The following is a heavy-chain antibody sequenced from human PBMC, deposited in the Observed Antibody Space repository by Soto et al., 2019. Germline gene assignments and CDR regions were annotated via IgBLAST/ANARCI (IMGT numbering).Heavy chain of an antibody. V-gene: IGHV1-69*02. CDR2: IFPLTDIP. Sequence: QVQLVQSGTEVKKPGSSVKVSCKASGGTFRNYPINWVRQAPGQGLEWMGSIFPLTDIPDYAQNFQARLTISADKSKSTAYMELSSLTSDDTAMYFCARGPLVVLNYFESWGQGTLVNVSS. CDR1: GGTFRNYP. J-gene: IGHJ4*02. CDR3: ARGPLVVLNYFES.